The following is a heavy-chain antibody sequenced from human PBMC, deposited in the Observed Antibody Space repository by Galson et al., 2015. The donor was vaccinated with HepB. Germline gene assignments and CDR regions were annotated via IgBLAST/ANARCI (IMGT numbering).Heavy chain of an antibody. D-gene: IGHD2-2*01. J-gene: IGHJ6*03. Sequence: QSGAEVKKPGESLRISCKGSGYSFTSYWISWVRQMPGKGLEWMGRIDPSDSYTNYSPSFQGHVTISADKSISTAYLQWSSLKASDTAMYYCARATLSYCSSTSCYYYYYMDVWGKGTTVTVSS. CDR1: GYSFTSYW. V-gene: IGHV5-10-1*01. CDR2: IDPSDSYT. CDR3: ARATLSYCSSTSCYYYYYMDV.